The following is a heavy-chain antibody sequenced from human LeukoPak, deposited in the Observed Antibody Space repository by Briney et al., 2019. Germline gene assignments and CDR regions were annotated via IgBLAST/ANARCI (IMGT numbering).Heavy chain of an antibody. J-gene: IGHJ4*02. CDR1: GYTFTSYD. D-gene: IGHD3-9*01. CDR3: ARIYYDILTGYSYYFDY. V-gene: IGHV1-8*01. CDR2: MNPNSGNA. Sequence: ASVKVSCKASGYTFTSYDINWVRQATGQGLEWMGLMNPNSGNAGYAQKFQGRVTITRNNSISTAYMELSSLRSEDTAVYYCARIYYDILTGYSYYFDYWGQGTLVTVSS.